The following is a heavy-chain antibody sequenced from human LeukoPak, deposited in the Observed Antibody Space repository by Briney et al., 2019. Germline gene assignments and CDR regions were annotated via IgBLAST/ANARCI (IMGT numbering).Heavy chain of an antibody. Sequence: GRSLRLSCAASGFTFDDDAMHWVRQAPGKGLEWVSGISWNSGSIGYADSVKGRFTISRDNAKNSLYLQMNSLRAEDTALYYCAKDAQGGGVIGLFDYWGQGTLVTVSS. V-gene: IGHV3-9*01. J-gene: IGHJ4*02. D-gene: IGHD3-16*02. CDR3: AKDAQGGGVIGLFDY. CDR2: ISWNSGSI. CDR1: GFTFDDDA.